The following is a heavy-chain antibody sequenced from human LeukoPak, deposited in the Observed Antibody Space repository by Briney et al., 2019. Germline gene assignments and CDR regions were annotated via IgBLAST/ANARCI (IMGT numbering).Heavy chain of an antibody. Sequence: KSGGSLRLSCAASGFTFDDYAMHWVRQAPGKGLEWVSGISWNSGSIGYADSVKGRFTISRDNAKNSLYLQMDSQRGEDTAVYYCARDGVAAGLYSDYWGQGTLVTVSS. CDR1: GFTFDDYA. J-gene: IGHJ4*02. CDR3: ARDGVAAGLYSDY. V-gene: IGHV3-9*01. CDR2: ISWNSGSI. D-gene: IGHD6-13*01.